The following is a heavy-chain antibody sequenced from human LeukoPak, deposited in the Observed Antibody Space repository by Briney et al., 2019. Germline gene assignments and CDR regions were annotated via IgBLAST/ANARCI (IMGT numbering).Heavy chain of an antibody. CDR3: ARVPRSLSSTGWSDY. CDR1: GGSISNSY. D-gene: IGHD6-19*01. V-gene: IGHV4-59*01. CDR2: IYYSGST. Sequence: SETLSLTCSVSGGSISNSYWTWIRQPPGKGLESIGYIYYSGSTNYNPSLKSRVTISIDTSKNQFSLRLSSVTAAGTAVYYCARVPRSLSSTGWSDYWGQGTLVTVSS. J-gene: IGHJ4*02.